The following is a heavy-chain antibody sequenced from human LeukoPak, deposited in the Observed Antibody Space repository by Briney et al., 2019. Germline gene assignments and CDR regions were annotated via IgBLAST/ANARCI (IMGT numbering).Heavy chain of an antibody. CDR1: GFTFSSYW. CDR3: ARGKLNADC. V-gene: IGHV3-7*03. D-gene: IGHD5-24*01. Sequence: GGSLRLSCAASGFTFSSYWMSWVRQAPGKGLEWVANIKQDGSEKYYVDSVKGRFTISRDNADNSVYLQMNSLRVEDTAMYYCARGKLNADCWGQGTLVTVSS. CDR2: IKQDGSEK. J-gene: IGHJ4*02.